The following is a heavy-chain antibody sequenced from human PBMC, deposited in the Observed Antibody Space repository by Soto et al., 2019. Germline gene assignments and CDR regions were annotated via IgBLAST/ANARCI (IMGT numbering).Heavy chain of an antibody. J-gene: IGHJ6*02. CDR3: AARIAAAGKGYYYYGMDV. V-gene: IGHV1-69*01. D-gene: IGHD6-13*01. CDR2: IIPNFGTA. Sequence: QVQLVQSGAEVKKPGSSVKVSCKASGGTFSSYAISWVRQAPGQGLEWMGGIIPNFGTANYAQKFQGRVTITADESTSTAYMELSSLRSEDTAVYYCAARIAAAGKGYYYYGMDVWGQGTTVTVSS. CDR1: GGTFSSYA.